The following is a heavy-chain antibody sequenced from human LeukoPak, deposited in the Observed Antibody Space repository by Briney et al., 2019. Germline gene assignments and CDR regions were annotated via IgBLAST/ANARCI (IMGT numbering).Heavy chain of an antibody. CDR1: GYTFTNFD. V-gene: IGHV1-8*03. D-gene: IGHD3-22*01. CDR3: AREGDHYDSSGYYREY. J-gene: IGHJ4*02. CDR2: MNPNSGNT. Sequence: ASVKVSCKASGYTFTNFDINWVRQTTGQGLERVGWMNPNSGNTGYAQKFQGRVTITRNTSISTAYMELRSLRSDDTAVYYCAREGDHYDSSGYYREYWGQGTLVTVSS.